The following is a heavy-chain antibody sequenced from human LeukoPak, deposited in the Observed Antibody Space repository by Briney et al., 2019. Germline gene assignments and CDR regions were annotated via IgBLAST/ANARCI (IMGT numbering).Heavy chain of an antibody. V-gene: IGHV4-39*01. CDR3: ARVRRQQWLFDY. J-gene: IGHJ4*02. CDR2: IYYSGST. Sequence: SETLSLTCTISGGSISSYYWNWIRQPPGKGLEWIGSIYYSGSTHYNPSLKSRVTISVDTSKNQFSLKLSSVTAADTAVYYCARVRRQQWLFDYWGQGTLVTVSS. CDR1: GGSISSYY. D-gene: IGHD6-19*01.